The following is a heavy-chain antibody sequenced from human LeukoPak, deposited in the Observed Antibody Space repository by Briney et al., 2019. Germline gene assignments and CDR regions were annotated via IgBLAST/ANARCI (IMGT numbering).Heavy chain of an antibody. V-gene: IGHV1-18*01. D-gene: IGHD6-25*01. Sequence: WASVKVSCKASGYTFTSYGISWVRQAPGQGLEWMGWISAYNGNTNYAQKLQGRVTMTTDTSINTAYMELSRLTFDDTAVYYCARDDSGYSSGWFDPWGQGSLVTVSS. CDR3: ARDDSGYSSGWFDP. CDR2: ISAYNGNT. CDR1: GYTFTSYG. J-gene: IGHJ5*02.